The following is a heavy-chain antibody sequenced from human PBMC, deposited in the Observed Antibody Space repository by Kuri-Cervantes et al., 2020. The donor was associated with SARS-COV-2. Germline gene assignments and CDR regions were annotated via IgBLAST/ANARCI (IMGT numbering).Heavy chain of an antibody. Sequence: SETLSLTCTVSGGSISSGSYYWSWIRQPAGKGLEWIGRIYTSGSTYYNPSLKSRVTISVDTSKNQFSLKLSSVTAADTAVYYCARRSYYDFFTGYYIPFYMDVWGKGTTVTVSS. CDR2: IYTSGST. CDR1: GGSISSGSYY. V-gene: IGHV4-61*02. D-gene: IGHD3-9*01. J-gene: IGHJ6*03. CDR3: ARRSYYDFFTGYYIPFYMDV.